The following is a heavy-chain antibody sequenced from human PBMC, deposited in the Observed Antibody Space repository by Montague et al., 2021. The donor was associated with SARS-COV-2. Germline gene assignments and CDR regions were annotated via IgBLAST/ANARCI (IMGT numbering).Heavy chain of an antibody. J-gene: IGHJ6*02. D-gene: IGHD6-19*01. CDR2: IYYSGST. Sequence: SETLSLTCAVSGGSINSYYWSWIRQPPGKGLEWIGRIYYSGSTNYNPSLKSRVTISVDTSKNHLSLKLTSVTAADTAVYYCARDSNASSWCYWYHGLDVWGQGTTVIVSS. CDR3: ARDSNASSWCYWYHGLDV. V-gene: IGHV4-59*12. CDR1: GGSINSYY.